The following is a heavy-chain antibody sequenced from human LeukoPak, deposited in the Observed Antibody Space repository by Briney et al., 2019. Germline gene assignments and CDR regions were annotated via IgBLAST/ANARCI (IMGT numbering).Heavy chain of an antibody. CDR2: IKQDGSEK. D-gene: IGHD1-26*01. V-gene: IGHV3-7*01. CDR1: GFTFSSYW. Sequence: GGSLRLSCAASGFTFSSYWMSWVRQAPGKGLEWVANIKQDGSEKYYVDSAKGRFTISRDNAENSLYLQMNSLRGEDTAVYYCAREFTSAYSGSSRGLWGQGTLVTVSS. CDR3: AREFTSAYSGSSRGL. J-gene: IGHJ4*02.